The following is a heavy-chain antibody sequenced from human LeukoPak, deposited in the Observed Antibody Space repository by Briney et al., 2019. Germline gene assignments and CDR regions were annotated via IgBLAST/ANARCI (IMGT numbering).Heavy chain of an antibody. D-gene: IGHD4-17*01. CDR1: GYTFTSYG. CDR3: ARADRGFYGDYVFDY. Sequence: ASVKVSCKASGYTFTSYGISWVRQAPGQGLEWMGWISAYNGNTNYAQKLQGRVTMTTDTSTSTAYMELRSLRSDDTAVYYCARADRGFYGDYVFDYWGQGTLATVSS. V-gene: IGHV1-18*01. J-gene: IGHJ4*02. CDR2: ISAYNGNT.